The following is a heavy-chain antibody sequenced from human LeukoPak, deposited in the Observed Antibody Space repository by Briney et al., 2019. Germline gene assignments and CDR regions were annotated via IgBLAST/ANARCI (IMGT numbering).Heavy chain of an antibody. Sequence: ASVKVSCKASGYTFTSYGISWVRQAPGQGLEWMGWISAYNGNTNYAQKLQGRVTMTTDTSTSTAYMELRSLRPDDTAVYYCARVPRGSYSGCRWFDPWGQGTLVTVSS. CDR3: ARVPRGSYSGCRWFDP. D-gene: IGHD1-26*01. J-gene: IGHJ5*02. CDR1: GYTFTSYG. CDR2: ISAYNGNT. V-gene: IGHV1-18*01.